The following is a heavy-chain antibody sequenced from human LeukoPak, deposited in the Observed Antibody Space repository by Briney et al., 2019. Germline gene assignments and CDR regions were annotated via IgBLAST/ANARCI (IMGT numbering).Heavy chain of an antibody. CDR3: ARTDSTQCLVPYYFDY. CDR2: IYYSGST. V-gene: IGHV4-39*07. J-gene: IGHJ4*02. Sequence: PSETLSLTCTVSGGSISSSSYYWGWIRQPPGKGLEWIGSIYYSGSTYYNPSLKGRVTISVDTSKNQFSLKLSSVTAADTAVYYCARTDSTQCLVPYYFDYWGQGTLVTVSS. D-gene: IGHD6-19*01. CDR1: GGSISSSSYY.